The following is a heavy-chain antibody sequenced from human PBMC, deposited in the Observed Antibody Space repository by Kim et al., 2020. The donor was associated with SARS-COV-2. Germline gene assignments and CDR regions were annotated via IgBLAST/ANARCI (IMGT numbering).Heavy chain of an antibody. D-gene: IGHD6-13*01. CDR2: ISWNSGSI. CDR3: AKDAGYSSSWYVY. CDR1: GFTFDDYA. Sequence: GGSLRLSCAASGFTFDDYAMHWVRQAPGKGLEWVSGISWNSGSIGYADSVKGRFTISRDNAKNSLYLQMNSLRAEDTALYYCAKDAGYSSSWYVYWGQGTLVTVSS. J-gene: IGHJ4*02. V-gene: IGHV3-9*01.